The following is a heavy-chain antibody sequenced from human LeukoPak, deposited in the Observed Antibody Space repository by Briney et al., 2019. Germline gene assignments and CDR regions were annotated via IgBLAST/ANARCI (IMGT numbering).Heavy chain of an antibody. CDR1: GFTFSSYS. CDR2: ISSSSSTI. J-gene: IGHJ4*02. V-gene: IGHV3-48*01. CDR3: AKQIRSQLLPYYFDY. Sequence: GGSLRLSCAASGFTFSSYSMNWVRQAPGKGLEWVSYISSSSSTIYYADSVKGRFTISRDNSKNTLYLQMNSLRAEDTAVYYCAKQIRSQLLPYYFDYWGQGTLVTVSS. D-gene: IGHD2-2*01.